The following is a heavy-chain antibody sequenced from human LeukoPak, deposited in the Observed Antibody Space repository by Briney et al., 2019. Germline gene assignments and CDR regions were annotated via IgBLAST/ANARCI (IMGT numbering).Heavy chain of an antibody. CDR1: GGSISSYY. V-gene: IGHV4-59*01. Sequence: SETLSLTCTVSGGSISSYYWSWIRQPPGKGLEWIGYIYYSGSTNYNPSLKSRVTISVDTSKSQFSLNLSSVTAADTAVYYCARAGYDILTGYLGVFDFWGQGTMVTVSS. D-gene: IGHD3-9*01. J-gene: IGHJ3*01. CDR3: ARAGYDILTGYLGVFDF. CDR2: IYYSGST.